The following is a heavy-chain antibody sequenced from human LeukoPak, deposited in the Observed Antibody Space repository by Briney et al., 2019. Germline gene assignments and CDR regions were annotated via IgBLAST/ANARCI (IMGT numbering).Heavy chain of an antibody. Sequence: SETLSLTYTVSGGSISSYYWSWIRQPPGKGLEWIGYIFDRGTTNYNPSLESRVTISAETSKNQVSLKVKSVTAADTAVYYCARGGRSRGSMSFYYMDVWGKGATVTVSS. V-gene: IGHV4-59*01. D-gene: IGHD3-10*01. CDR3: ARGGRSRGSMSFYYMDV. CDR2: IFDRGTT. J-gene: IGHJ6*03. CDR1: GGSISSYY.